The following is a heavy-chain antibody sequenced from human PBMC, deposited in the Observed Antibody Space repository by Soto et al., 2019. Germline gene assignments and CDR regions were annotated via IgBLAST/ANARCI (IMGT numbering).Heavy chain of an antibody. CDR1: GGAISSSSYF. V-gene: IGHV4-39*01. J-gene: IGHJ4*02. Sequence: QLQLQESGPGLLRPSETLSLTCNVSGGAISSSSYFWGWVRQPPGKTLEWIGPILYSGTTPYNESLKSRVTISVDTSKNPFSLRLNSVTPADTAVYYCARGGGYYGVLFDYWGQGTLVPVSS. CDR2: ILYSGTT. D-gene: IGHD4-17*01. CDR3: ARGGGYYGVLFDY.